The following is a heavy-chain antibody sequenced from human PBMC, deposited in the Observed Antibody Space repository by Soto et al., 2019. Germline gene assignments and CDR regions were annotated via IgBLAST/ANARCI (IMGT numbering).Heavy chain of an antibody. CDR3: ARDKREYDSSGYYQDYFDY. V-gene: IGHV4-4*02. J-gene: IGHJ4*02. CDR1: GDSISSGNW. Sequence: QVQLQESGPGLVKPSGTLSLTCAVSGDSISSGNWWTWVRQPPGKGLEWIGGIFHSGSTNYNPSLKSRVTISVDKSKNQFSLKVNSVPAADTAVYYCARDKREYDSSGYYQDYFDYWGQGTLVTVSS. CDR2: IFHSGST. D-gene: IGHD3-22*01.